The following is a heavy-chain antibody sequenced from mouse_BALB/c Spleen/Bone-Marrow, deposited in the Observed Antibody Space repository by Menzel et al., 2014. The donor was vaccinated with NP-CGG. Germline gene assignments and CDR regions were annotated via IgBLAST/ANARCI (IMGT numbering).Heavy chain of an antibody. CDR2: IYPGKDDT. V-gene: IGHV1-87*01. D-gene: IGHD1-1*01. J-gene: IGHJ4*01. CDR3: AREGYYNGSSTYYAMDY. CDR1: GYTFTSYW. Sequence: VQGVESGAELARPGASVKLSCKAFGYTFTSYWMQWVKQRPGQGLEWIGAIYPGKDDTRYTQKFKGKAALTADKSSSTAYMQLSSLASEDSAVYYCAREGYYNGSSTYYAMDYWGQGTSVTVSS.